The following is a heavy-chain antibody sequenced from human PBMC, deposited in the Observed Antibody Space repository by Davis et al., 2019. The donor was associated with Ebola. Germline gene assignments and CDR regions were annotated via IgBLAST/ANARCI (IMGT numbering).Heavy chain of an antibody. CDR1: GGSFTGYY. CDR2: INHSGGT. CDR3: ARLPGF. V-gene: IGHV4-34*01. Sequence: SETLSLTCAVYGGSFTGYYWSWIRQPPGKGLEWIGEINHSGGTNYNPSLKSRVTISGDTSKNQFSLNVNSVTAADTAMYYCARLPGFWGQGTLVTVAS. J-gene: IGHJ4*02.